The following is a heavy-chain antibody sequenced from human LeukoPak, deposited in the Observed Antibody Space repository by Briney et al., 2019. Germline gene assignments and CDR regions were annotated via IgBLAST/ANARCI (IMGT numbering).Heavy chain of an antibody. Sequence: SETLSLTCAVYGESFSGYYWSWIRQPPGKGLEWIGEVNHSGSTNYNPSLKSRVTISVDTSKNQFSPKLSSVTAADTAVYYCARGGPGQQLVLVYWGQGTLVTVSS. J-gene: IGHJ4*02. CDR2: VNHSGST. CDR1: GESFSGYY. D-gene: IGHD6-13*01. V-gene: IGHV4-34*01. CDR3: ARGGPGQQLVLVY.